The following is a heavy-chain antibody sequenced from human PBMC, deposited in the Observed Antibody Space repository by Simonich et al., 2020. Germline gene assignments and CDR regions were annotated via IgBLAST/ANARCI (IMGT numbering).Heavy chain of an antibody. CDR1: GFTFSSYA. CDR2: IGGSGGST. Sequence: EVQLLESGGRLVQPGGSLRLSCASSGFTFSSYAMSWVRQTQGRGRGWGSVIGGSGGSTYYADSGKGRFTISRDNSKNTLYLQMNSLRAEDTAVYYCAKDSSLVGATDWFDPWGQGTLVTVSS. V-gene: IGHV3-23*01. J-gene: IGHJ5*02. CDR3: AKDSSLVGATDWFDP. D-gene: IGHD1-26*01.